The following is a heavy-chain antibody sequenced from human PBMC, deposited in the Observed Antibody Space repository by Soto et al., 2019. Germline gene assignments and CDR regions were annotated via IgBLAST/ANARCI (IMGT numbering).Heavy chain of an antibody. J-gene: IGHJ6*02. CDR1: GGTFSSYA. D-gene: IGHD3-16*02. CDR2: IIPIFGTA. Sequence: QVQLVQSGAEVKKPGSSVKVSCKASGGTFSSYAISWVRQAPGQGLEWMGGIIPIFGTANYAQKFQGRVTITADESTSTAYMELSSLRSEDTAVYYCARGLGDDYVWGSYRYSYYYGMDVWGQGTTVTVSS. V-gene: IGHV1-69*01. CDR3: ARGLGDDYVWGSYRYSYYYGMDV.